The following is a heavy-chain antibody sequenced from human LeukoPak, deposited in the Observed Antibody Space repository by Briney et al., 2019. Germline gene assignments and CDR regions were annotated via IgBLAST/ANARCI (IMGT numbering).Heavy chain of an antibody. D-gene: IGHD6-13*01. CDR1: GGSLSSYS. CDR3: ARVYGSSWLYYFDY. Sequence: PETLSLTCTVPGGSLSSYSWSWIRQPPGKGLEWVAYIYYGGSTKYNPSLMSRVTISAETTTNQFSLNLSSTTSAATTVYYCARVYGSSWLYYFDYWGQGTLVTVSS. J-gene: IGHJ4*02. CDR2: IYYGGST. V-gene: IGHV4-59*08.